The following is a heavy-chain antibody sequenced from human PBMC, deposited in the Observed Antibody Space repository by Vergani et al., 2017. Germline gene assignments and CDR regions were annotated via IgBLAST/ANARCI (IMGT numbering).Heavy chain of an antibody. D-gene: IGHD3-3*01. V-gene: IGHV3-33*08. CDR2: IWYDGSNK. CDR1: GFTFSSYA. Sequence: VQLLESGGGLVQPGGSLRLSCAASGFTFSSYAMSWVRQAPGKGLEWVAVIWYDGSNKYYADSVKGRFTISRDNSKNTLYLQMNSLRAEDTAVYYCARGGFWSGSYYYMDVWGKGTTVTVSS. CDR3: ARGGFWSGSYYYMDV. J-gene: IGHJ6*03.